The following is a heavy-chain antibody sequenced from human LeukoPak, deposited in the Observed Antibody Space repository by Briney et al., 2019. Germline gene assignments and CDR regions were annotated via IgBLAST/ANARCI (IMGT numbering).Heavy chain of an antibody. Sequence: SETLSLTCTVSGGSVSNYYWAWVRQPPGKGLEWLGNIFYNGGPYFNPSLKSRVAISVDTSKNHFSLRLNSVTAADTAVYYCATYSGTYSAFDIWGLGTLVTVSS. V-gene: IGHV4-59*02. J-gene: IGHJ3*02. D-gene: IGHD1-26*01. CDR2: IFYNGGP. CDR3: ATYSGTYSAFDI. CDR1: GGSVSNYY.